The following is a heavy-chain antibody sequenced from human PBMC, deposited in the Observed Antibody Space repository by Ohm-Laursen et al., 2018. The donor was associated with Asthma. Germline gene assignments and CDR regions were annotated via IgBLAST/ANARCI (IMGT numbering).Heavy chain of an antibody. CDR3: AKGIVPVYYYGLDV. D-gene: IGHD1-26*01. Sequence: SLRLSCAASGFSFSSYAMHWVRQAPGKGLECVALISYDGSTESYADSVKGRFTISRDNFKNTVHLDMNSLRAEDTTVYHCAKGIVPVYYYGLDVWGQGTTVTVSS. CDR1: GFSFSSYA. V-gene: IGHV3-30*18. CDR2: ISYDGSTE. J-gene: IGHJ6*02.